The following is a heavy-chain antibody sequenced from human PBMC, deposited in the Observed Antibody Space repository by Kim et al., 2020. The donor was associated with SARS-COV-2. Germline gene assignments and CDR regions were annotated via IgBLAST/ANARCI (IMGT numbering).Heavy chain of an antibody. CDR3: ARHLYCSGGSCYL. D-gene: IGHD2-15*01. CDR1: GFTFSNYG. V-gene: IGHV3-33*08. CDR2: IWYDGSKN. J-gene: IGHJ1*01. Sequence: GGSLRLSCAASGFTFSNYGMHWVRQAPGKGLEWVADIWYDGSKNYYTDSVKGRFTISRDNSKNTLYLQMNSLRAEDTAVYYCARHLYCSGGSCYLWGQGTL.